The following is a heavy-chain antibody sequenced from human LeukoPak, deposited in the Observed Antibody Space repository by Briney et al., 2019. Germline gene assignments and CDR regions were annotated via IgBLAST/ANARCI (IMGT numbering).Heavy chain of an antibody. Sequence: SVKVSCKASGGTFSSYAISWVRQAPGQGLEWMGRIIPIFGTANYAQKFQGRVTITTDGSTSTAYMELSSLRSEDTAVYYCARDWDDYGDLPDYFDYWGQGTLVTVSS. J-gene: IGHJ4*02. V-gene: IGHV1-69*05. CDR2: IIPIFGTA. CDR3: ARDWDDYGDLPDYFDY. CDR1: GGTFSSYA. D-gene: IGHD4-17*01.